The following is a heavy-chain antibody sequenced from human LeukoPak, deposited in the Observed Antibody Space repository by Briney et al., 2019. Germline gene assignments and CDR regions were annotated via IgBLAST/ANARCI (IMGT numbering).Heavy chain of an antibody. Sequence: ASVKVSCKASGYTFTGYYMHWVRQAPAQGLEWMGWINPNNGGINHAQKFQGRVTMTRDTSISTAYMELSRLGSDDTAVYYCARLLYCSGGSCYLPPFDYWGQGTLVTVSS. CDR1: GYTFTGYY. V-gene: IGHV1-2*02. J-gene: IGHJ4*02. D-gene: IGHD2-15*01. CDR2: INPNNGGI. CDR3: ARLLYCSGGSCYLPPFDY.